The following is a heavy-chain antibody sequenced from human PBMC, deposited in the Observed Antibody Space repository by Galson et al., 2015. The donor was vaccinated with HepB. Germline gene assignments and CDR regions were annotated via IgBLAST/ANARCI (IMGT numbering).Heavy chain of an antibody. Sequence: SCKASGYTFTSYGISWVRQAPGQGLEWMGWISAYNGNTNYAQKLQGRVTMTTDTSTSTAYMELRSLRSDDTAVYYCARDIPNCSGGSCYSGGDYWGQGTLVTVSS. CDR3: ARDIPNCSGGSCYSGGDY. CDR1: GYTFTSYG. D-gene: IGHD2-15*01. CDR2: ISAYNGNT. V-gene: IGHV1-18*01. J-gene: IGHJ4*02.